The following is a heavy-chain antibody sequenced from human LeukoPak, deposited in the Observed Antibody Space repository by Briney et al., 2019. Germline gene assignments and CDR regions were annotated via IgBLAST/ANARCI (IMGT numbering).Heavy chain of an antibody. CDR2: IYYSGNT. CDR3: ARAYCSSTSCYPGLFNS. CDR1: GDSLSGHS. Sequence: SETLSLPRSVSGDSLSGHSWSWIRQPPGEGLEWIGYIYYSGNTNYNPSLKSRVTISIDTSKNQCSLKLGSVTAADTAVYYCARAYCSSTSCYPGLFNSWGQGTRVTVSS. V-gene: IGHV4-59*11. D-gene: IGHD2-2*01. J-gene: IGHJ4*02.